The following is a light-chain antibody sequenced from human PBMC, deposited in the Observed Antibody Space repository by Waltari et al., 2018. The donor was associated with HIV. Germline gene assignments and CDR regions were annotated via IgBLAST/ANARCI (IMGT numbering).Light chain of an antibody. J-gene: IGKJ4*01. CDR2: DAS. CDR3: QQFDNLPR. Sequence: DIQMTQSPSSLSASVGDRVTITCQASQDITTYLNWYQLKPGKPPKLLIYDASYLETGVPSRFSGSGSGTDFTFTISSLQPEDIATYYCQQFDNLPRFGGGTKVEIK. CDR1: QDITTY. V-gene: IGKV1-33*01.